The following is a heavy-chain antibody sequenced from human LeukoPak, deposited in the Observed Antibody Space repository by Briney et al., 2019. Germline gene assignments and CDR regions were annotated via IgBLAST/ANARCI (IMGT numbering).Heavy chain of an antibody. V-gene: IGHV4-59*08. CDR3: ARLVDTAMVPPYYYYHGVDV. Sequence: SETLSLTCTVSGGSISSYYWSWIRQPPGKGLEWIACIFDSGSTNYNPSLKSRVTISVDTSKSQFSLKLSSVTAADTAMYYCARLVDTAMVPPYYYYHGVDVWGQGTTVTVSS. J-gene: IGHJ6*02. D-gene: IGHD5-18*01. CDR2: IFDSGST. CDR1: GGSISSYY.